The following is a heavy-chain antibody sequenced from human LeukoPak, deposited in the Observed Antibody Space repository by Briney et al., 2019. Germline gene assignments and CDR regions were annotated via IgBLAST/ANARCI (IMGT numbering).Heavy chain of an antibody. CDR1: GFTFSDFY. CDR2: ISSSASTI. Sequence: PGGSLRLSCAASGFTFSDFYMNWLRQAPGKGLEWVSYISSSASTIYYADSVKGRFTISRDNAKNSLYLQMNSLGAEDTAVYYCARSRVAAAGNRFDYWGQGTLVTVSS. CDR3: ARSRVAAAGNRFDY. J-gene: IGHJ4*02. V-gene: IGHV3-11*01. D-gene: IGHD6-13*01.